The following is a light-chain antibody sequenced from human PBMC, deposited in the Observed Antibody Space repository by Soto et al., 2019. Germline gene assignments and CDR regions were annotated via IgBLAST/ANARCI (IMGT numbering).Light chain of an antibody. CDR2: DAS. Sequence: MQVNQSPSSRSSAGGDRLAISCWASQSISGSLHWYQQKPVIAPNLXXXDASSLQSAVPSRFSGRGSGAEYSLTISSPQTEDFSTYFCQHSYSNFTITFGQGTRLEIK. CDR1: QSISGS. V-gene: IGKV1-39*01. J-gene: IGKJ5*01. CDR3: QHSYSNFTIT.